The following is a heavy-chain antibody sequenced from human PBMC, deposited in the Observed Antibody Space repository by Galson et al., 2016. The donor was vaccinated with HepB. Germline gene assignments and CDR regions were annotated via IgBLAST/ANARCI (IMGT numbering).Heavy chain of an antibody. V-gene: IGHV3-23*01. J-gene: IGHJ5*02. CDR1: GFTFSNYA. CDR3: ARAGGPSALWSLLDA. D-gene: IGHD4/OR15-4a*01. Sequence: SLRLSCAASGFTFSNYAMNWVRQAPGKGLEWVSDISDSGGATFYADSVKGRFTISRDNSKNTLYLQMSSLRVEDTAVYYCARAGGPSALWSLLDAWGQGTLLTVSS. CDR2: ISDSGGAT.